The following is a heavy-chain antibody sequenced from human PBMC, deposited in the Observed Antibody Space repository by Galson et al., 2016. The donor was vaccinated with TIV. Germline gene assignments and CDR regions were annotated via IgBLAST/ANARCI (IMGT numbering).Heavy chain of an antibody. CDR1: GYGFSTDW. CDR3: ARSPADPQYSYYYIDV. Sequence: QSGAEVKKPGESLKISCEASGYGFSTDWIAWVRQMPGRGPEWMGSIYPGDSDTRYSPSFQGQVTISADKSISTAYLQWSALRASDTAMYYCARSPADPQYSYYYIDVWGKGTTVTVSS. J-gene: IGHJ6*03. V-gene: IGHV5-51*03. CDR2: IYPGDSDT.